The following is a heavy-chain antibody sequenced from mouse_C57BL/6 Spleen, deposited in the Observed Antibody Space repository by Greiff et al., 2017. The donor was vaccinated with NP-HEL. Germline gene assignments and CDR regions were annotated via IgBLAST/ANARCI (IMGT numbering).Heavy chain of an antibody. CDR2: INPSSGYT. Sequence: QVQLQQSGAELAKPGASVKLSCKASGYTFTSYWMHWVKQRPGQGLEWIGYINPSSGYTKYNQKFKDKATLTADKSSSTAYMQLSSLTYEDSAVYYCARSELPITTVVGGYYAMDYWGQGTSVTVSS. V-gene: IGHV1-7*01. J-gene: IGHJ4*01. CDR1: GYTFTSYW. D-gene: IGHD1-1*01. CDR3: ARSELPITTVVGGYYAMDY.